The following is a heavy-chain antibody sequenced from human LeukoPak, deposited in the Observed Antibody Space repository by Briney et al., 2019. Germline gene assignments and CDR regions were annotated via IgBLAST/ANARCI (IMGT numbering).Heavy chain of an antibody. V-gene: IGHV3-30*04. D-gene: IGHD2-21*02. CDR3: ARVKVVTAAFDI. CDR2: ISYDGSNK. J-gene: IGHJ3*02. Sequence: GGSLRLSCAASGFTFSSYAMHWVRQAPGKGLGWVAVISYDGSNKYHADSVKGRFTISRDNSKNTLYLQMNSLRAEDTAVYYCARVKVVTAAFDIWGQGTMVTVSS. CDR1: GFTFSSYA.